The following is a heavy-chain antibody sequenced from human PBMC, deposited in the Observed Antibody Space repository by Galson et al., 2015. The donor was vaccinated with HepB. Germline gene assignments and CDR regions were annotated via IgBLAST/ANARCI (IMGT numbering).Heavy chain of an antibody. J-gene: IGHJ4*02. CDR2: IIRVFAIA. V-gene: IGHV1-69*13. D-gene: IGHD1-20*01. CDR1: GGTFSTYG. CDR3: STVGLTGRFYFYFHH. Sequence: SVKVSCKASGGTFSTYGINWGRQAPRQGLEWMGGIIRVFAIAAYAQKFQVRVTITAEESTSTAYMDLSSLRSEDTAVDYCSTVGLTGRFYFYFHHWGKGTLVTVSS.